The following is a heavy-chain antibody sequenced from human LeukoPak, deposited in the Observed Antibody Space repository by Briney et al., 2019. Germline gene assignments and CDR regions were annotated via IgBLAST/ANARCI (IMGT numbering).Heavy chain of an antibody. CDR2: IYYSGST. CDR3: ARLAVTPHLMDY. Sequence: SETLSLTCTGSGGSISSYYWSWIRQPPGKGLEWIGYIYYSGSTNYNPSLKSRVTISVDTSKNQFSLKLSSVTAADTAVYYCARLAVTPHLMDYWGQGTLVTVSS. D-gene: IGHD2-21*02. J-gene: IGHJ4*02. CDR1: GGSISSYY. V-gene: IGHV4-59*08.